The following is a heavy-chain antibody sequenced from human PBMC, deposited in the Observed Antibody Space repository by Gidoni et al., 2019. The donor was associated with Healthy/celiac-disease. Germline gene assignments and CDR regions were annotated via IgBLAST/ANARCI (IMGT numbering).Heavy chain of an antibody. CDR3: ARFRDGYNYEGYFDY. J-gene: IGHJ4*02. V-gene: IGHV1-69*01. Sequence: QVQRVQSGAAVKKPGSSVKVSCKSSVGPFSRYALSWVRQAPGQGLEWMGGITPICGTANYAQKFQGRVTITADESTSTAYMELSSLRSEDTAVYYCARFRDGYNYEGYFDYWGQGTLVTVSS. CDR1: VGPFSRYA. CDR2: ITPICGTA. D-gene: IGHD5-12*01.